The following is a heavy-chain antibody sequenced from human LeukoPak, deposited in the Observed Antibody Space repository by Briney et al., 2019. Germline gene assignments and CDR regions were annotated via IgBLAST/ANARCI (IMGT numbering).Heavy chain of an antibody. Sequence: ASVKVSCKAPGYTFTGYYMHWVRQAPGRGLEWMGWINPNSGGTNYAQKFQGRVTMTRDTSISTAYMELSRLRSDDTAVYYCATRYSSSWFDYWGQGTLVTVSS. J-gene: IGHJ4*02. CDR3: ATRYSSSWFDY. CDR2: INPNSGGT. CDR1: GYTFTGYY. D-gene: IGHD6-13*01. V-gene: IGHV1-2*02.